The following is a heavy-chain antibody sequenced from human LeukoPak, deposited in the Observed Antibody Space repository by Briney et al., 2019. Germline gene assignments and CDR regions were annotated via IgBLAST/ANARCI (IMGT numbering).Heavy chain of an antibody. CDR3: SKGQWLVGQTFDY. CDR2: ISSDGSSK. Sequence: GGSLRLSCAASGFTFSSYGMHWVRQAPGKGLEWVAVISSDGSSKYTADSVKGRFTISRDNSKNTLYLQMNSLRVEDTAVYYCSKGQWLVGQTFDYWGQGTLVTVSS. V-gene: IGHV3-30*18. D-gene: IGHD6-19*01. CDR1: GFTFSSYG. J-gene: IGHJ4*02.